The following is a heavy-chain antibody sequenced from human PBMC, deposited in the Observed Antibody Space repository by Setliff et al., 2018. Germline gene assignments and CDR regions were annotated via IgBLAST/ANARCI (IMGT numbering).Heavy chain of an antibody. Sequence: SETLSLTCSVSGGSISSYFWNWVRQPAGKGLEWIGRIYVTESTKYNPSLKSRVTLSIDTSKNQFPLKLSSVTAADAALYYCAASRAYTGAVEEWFLPKTFDFWGQGSPVTVSS. D-gene: IGHD3-10*01. CDR3: AASRAYTGAVEEWFLPKTFDF. CDR1: GGSISSYF. V-gene: IGHV4-4*07. CDR2: IYVTEST. J-gene: IGHJ4*02.